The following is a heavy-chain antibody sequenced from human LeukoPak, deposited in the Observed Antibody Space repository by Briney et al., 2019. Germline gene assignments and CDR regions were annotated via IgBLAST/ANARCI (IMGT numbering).Heavy chain of an antibody. CDR2: IYYSGST. Sequence: SETLSLTCTVSGGSISSYYWSWIRQPPGKGLERIGYIYYSGSTNYNPSLKSRVTISVDTSKNQFSLKLSSVTAADTAVYYCATYDYGDYTYWGQGTLVTVSS. CDR3: ATYDYGDYTY. J-gene: IGHJ4*02. V-gene: IGHV4-59*01. D-gene: IGHD4-17*01. CDR1: GGSISSYY.